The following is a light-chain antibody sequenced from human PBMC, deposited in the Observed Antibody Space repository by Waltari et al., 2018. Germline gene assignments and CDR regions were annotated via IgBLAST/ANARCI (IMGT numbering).Light chain of an antibody. J-gene: IGLJ3*02. CDR2: DDN. Sequence: QSALTQPASLSGSPGQSITISCTGTSSDVGHYNLVSCYQQYPGKAPKVMIYDDNRRTSGVSDRFSGSKSGNTASLTISGVQAEDEADYYCCSYAGSYTWVFGGGTKLTVL. V-gene: IGLV2-23*01. CDR1: SSDVGHYNL. CDR3: CSYAGSYTWV.